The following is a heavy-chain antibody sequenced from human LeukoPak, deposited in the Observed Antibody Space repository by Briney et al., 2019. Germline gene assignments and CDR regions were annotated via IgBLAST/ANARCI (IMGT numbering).Heavy chain of an antibody. CDR1: GYTFTSYG. CDR2: ISAYNGNT. V-gene: IGHV1-18*01. Sequence: ASVKVSCKASGYTFTSYGISWVRQAPGQGLEWMGWISAYNGNTNYAQKLQGRVTVTTDTSTSTAYMELRSLRSDDTAVYYCARDRSSGWYQADAFDIWGQGTMVTVSS. D-gene: IGHD6-19*01. J-gene: IGHJ3*02. CDR3: ARDRSSGWYQADAFDI.